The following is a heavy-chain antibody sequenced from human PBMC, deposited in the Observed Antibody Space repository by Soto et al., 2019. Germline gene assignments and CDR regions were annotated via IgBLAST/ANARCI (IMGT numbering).Heavy chain of an antibody. CDR3: ARGKSIAARPVYYYYYMDV. V-gene: IGHV4-39*01. CDR2: VYYAGATETT. J-gene: IGHJ6*03. Sequence: SETLSLTCTVSGVSISSHDNSWAWIRQPPGRGLECIASVYYAGATETTDYNPSLQSRVTITADTSKNQFSLKLTSVTAADTAVYYCARGKSIAARPVYYYYYMDVWGKGTTVTVSS. D-gene: IGHD6-6*01. CDR1: GVSISSHDNS.